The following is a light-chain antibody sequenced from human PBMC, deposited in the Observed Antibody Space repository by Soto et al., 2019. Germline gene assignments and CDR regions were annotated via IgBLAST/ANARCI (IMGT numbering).Light chain of an antibody. Sequence: EIVLTQSPGTLSLSPGERATLSCRASQSVSSSYLAWYQQKPGQAPRLLIYGASSRATGIPDRFSGSGSGTDFTLTISRLEPEDFAVYYCQQYGVSPKTFGQGTTVELK. CDR3: QQYGVSPKT. CDR1: QSVSSSY. V-gene: IGKV3-20*01. CDR2: GAS. J-gene: IGKJ1*01.